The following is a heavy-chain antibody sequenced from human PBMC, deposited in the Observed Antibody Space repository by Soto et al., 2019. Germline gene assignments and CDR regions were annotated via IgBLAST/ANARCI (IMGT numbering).Heavy chain of an antibody. Sequence: ASVKVSCKASGYTFTGYYMHWVRQAPGQGLEWMGWINPNSGGTNYAQKFQGRVTMTRDTSISTAYMELSRLRSGDTAVYYCARSKQWLAKYNWFDPWGQGTLVTVSS. CDR3: ARSKQWLAKYNWFDP. J-gene: IGHJ5*02. CDR2: INPNSGGT. D-gene: IGHD6-19*01. CDR1: GYTFTGYY. V-gene: IGHV1-2*02.